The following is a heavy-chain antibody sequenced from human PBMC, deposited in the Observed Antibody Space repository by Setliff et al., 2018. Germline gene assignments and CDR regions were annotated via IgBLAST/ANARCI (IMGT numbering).Heavy chain of an antibody. J-gene: IGHJ4*02. D-gene: IGHD5-18*01. CDR3: AREGDVGYSYGFGYFDY. Sequence: PGGSLRLSCVASGFTFSDYYISWVRQAPGKGLEWVSYISAINSYTNYADSVKGRFTISRDNAKNSLYLQMNSLRAEDTAVYYCAREGDVGYSYGFGYFDYWGQGTLVTVSS. CDR1: GFTFSDYY. CDR2: ISAINSYT. V-gene: IGHV3-11*06.